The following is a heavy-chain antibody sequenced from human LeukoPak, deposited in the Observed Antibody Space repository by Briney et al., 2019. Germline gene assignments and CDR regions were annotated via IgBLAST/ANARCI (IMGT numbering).Heavy chain of an antibody. J-gene: IGHJ3*02. V-gene: IGHV1-69*04. CDR3: ASSSTLEPSDAFDI. CDR2: IIPILGIA. CDR1: GGTFSSYA. Sequence: GASVKVSCKASGGTFSSYAISWVRQAPGQGLEWMGRIIPILGIANYAQKFQGRVTITADKSTSTAYMELSSLRSEDTAVYYCASSSTLEPSDAFDIWGQGTMVTVSS. D-gene: IGHD1-1*01.